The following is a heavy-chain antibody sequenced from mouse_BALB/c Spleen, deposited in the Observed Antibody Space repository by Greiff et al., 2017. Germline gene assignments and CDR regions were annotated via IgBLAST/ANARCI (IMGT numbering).Heavy chain of an antibody. Sequence: EVQLQESGPGLVKPSQSLSLTCTVTGYSITSDYAWNWIRQFPGNKLEWMGYISYSGSTSYNPSLKSRISITRDTSKNQFFLQLNSVTTEDTATYYCARGKFGYDVFHWYFDVWGAGTTVTVSS. CDR2: ISYSGST. V-gene: IGHV3-2*02. CDR1: GYSITSDYA. J-gene: IGHJ1*01. CDR3: ARGKFGYDVFHWYFDV. D-gene: IGHD2-2*01.